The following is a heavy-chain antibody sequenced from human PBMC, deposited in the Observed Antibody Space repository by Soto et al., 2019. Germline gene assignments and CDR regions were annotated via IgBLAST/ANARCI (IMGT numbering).Heavy chain of an antibody. CDR1: GFTFSNYA. V-gene: IGHV3-23*01. Sequence: EVQLLESGGDLEQPGGSLRLSCAASGFTFSNYAMNWVRQAPGKGLEWVSSISGGGGGTYYADAVMGRFTISRDNSRNMLYLQMNSLRAEDTAEYYCAKGAFAVGDTNYFFDYWGQGTLVTVSS. CDR2: ISGGGGGT. CDR3: AKGAFAVGDTNYFFDY. J-gene: IGHJ4*02. D-gene: IGHD1-26*01.